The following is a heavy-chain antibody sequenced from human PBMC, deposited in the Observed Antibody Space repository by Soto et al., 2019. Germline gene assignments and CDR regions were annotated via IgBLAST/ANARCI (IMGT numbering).Heavy chain of an antibody. D-gene: IGHD6-6*01. V-gene: IGHV3-30*04. J-gene: IGHJ6*02. CDR1: GFPPRSYA. Sequence: GGALRLSCAGPGFPPRSYAIHWVRQAPGKGLEWVALISYDGSNKYYADSVKGRFTISRDNSKNTVYLQMNSLRAEDTAVYYCARVGSSSENYYYYGMDVWGQGTTVTVSS. CDR2: ISYDGSNK. CDR3: ARVGSSSENYYYYGMDV.